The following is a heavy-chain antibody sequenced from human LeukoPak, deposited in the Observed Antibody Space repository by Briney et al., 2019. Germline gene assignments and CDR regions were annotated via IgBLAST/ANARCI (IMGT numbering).Heavy chain of an antibody. CDR1: GFTLISYW. CDR2: ISSSSSYI. V-gene: IGHV3-21*01. CDR3: ARATMLELQSSY. D-gene: IGHD1-7*01. J-gene: IGHJ4*02. Sequence: PGGSLRLSCAASGFTLISYWMNWVRQAPGKGLEWVSSISSSSSYIYYADSVKGRFTISRDNAKNSLYLQMNSLRAEDTAVYYCARATMLELQSSYWGQGTLVTVSS.